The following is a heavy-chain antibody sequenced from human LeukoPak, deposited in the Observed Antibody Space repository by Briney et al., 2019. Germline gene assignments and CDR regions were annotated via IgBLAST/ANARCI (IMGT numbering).Heavy chain of an antibody. V-gene: IGHV1-2*02. D-gene: IGHD3-16*01. Sequence: ASVKVSCKASGYTFTGYYMHWVRQAPGQGLEWMGWINPNSGGTNYAQKFQGRVTMTRDTSISTAYMELSRLRSDDTAVYYCAREALGVGGVFGWSAPWGKGTLVTVPS. CDR2: INPNSGGT. CDR3: AREALGVGGVFGWSAP. J-gene: IGHJ5*02. CDR1: GYTFTGYY.